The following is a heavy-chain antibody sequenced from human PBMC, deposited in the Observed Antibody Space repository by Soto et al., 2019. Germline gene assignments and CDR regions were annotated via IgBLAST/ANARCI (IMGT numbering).Heavy chain of an antibody. J-gene: IGHJ5*02. D-gene: IGHD4-17*01. CDR1: GYTFTSYA. V-gene: IGHV1-3*01. CDR2: INAGNGNT. Sequence: QVQLVQSGAEVKKPGASVKVSCKASGYTFTSYAMHWVRQAPGQRLEWMGWINAGNGNTKYSQKFQGRVTITRGTSASTAYMELSSLRSEDTAVYYCARDGYGDYVFDPWGQGTLVTVSS. CDR3: ARDGYGDYVFDP.